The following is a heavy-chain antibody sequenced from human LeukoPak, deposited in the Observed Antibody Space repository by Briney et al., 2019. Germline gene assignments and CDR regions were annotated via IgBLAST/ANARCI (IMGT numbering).Heavy chain of an antibody. D-gene: IGHD3-9*01. CDR2: ISSSSSYI. Sequence: GGSLRLSCTASGFIFSDYYMGWIRQAPGRGLEWVSSISSSSSYIYYAESVKGRFTMSRDNAKNSLYLQMNSLRAEDTAVYYCARVTTYDILTGYFDYWGQGTLVTVSS. CDR3: ARVTTYDILTGYFDY. J-gene: IGHJ4*02. V-gene: IGHV3-11*06. CDR1: GFIFSDYY.